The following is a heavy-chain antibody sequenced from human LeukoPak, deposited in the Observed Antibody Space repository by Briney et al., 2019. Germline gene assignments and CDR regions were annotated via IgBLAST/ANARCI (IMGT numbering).Heavy chain of an antibody. CDR1: GFTFSDYR. Sequence: GGSLRLSCAVSGFTFSDYRMSWVRQAPGKGLEWVSSISSSSSYIYYADSVKGRFTISRDNAKNSLYLQMNSLRAEDTAVYYCASPNYYDSSGCRYWGQGTLVTVSS. CDR2: ISSSSSYI. V-gene: IGHV3-21*01. J-gene: IGHJ4*02. CDR3: ASPNYYDSSGCRY. D-gene: IGHD3-22*01.